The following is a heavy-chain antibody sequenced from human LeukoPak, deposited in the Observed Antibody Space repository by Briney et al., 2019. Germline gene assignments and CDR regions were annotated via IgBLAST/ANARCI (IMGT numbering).Heavy chain of an antibody. CDR3: ARHGGYSCGWLGYYFDY. J-gene: IGHJ4*02. V-gene: IGHV4-38-2*01. CDR2: IYHSGST. Sequence: SETLSLTGAVSGYSISSGYYWGWIREPPGKGLESIGSIYHSGSTYYNPSLKSRVTISVDTSKNQFSLKLSSVTAADTAVYYCARHGGYSCGWLGYYFDYWGQGTLVTVSS. CDR1: GYSISSGYY. D-gene: IGHD6-19*01.